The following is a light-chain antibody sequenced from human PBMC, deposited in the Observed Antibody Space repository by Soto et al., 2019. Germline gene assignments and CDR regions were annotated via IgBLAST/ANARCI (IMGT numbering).Light chain of an antibody. J-gene: IGKJ4*01. V-gene: IGKV1-6*01. CDR1: QGIRND. CDR3: LQDYIDPLT. CDR2: AAS. Sequence: AVQMTQSPSSLSASVGDRVTITCQASQGIRNDLGWYQQKPGKAPKLLFYAASILQSGVPSRFSGSGSGTDFTLTISSLQPEDFATYYCLQDYIDPLTFGGGTKVEIK.